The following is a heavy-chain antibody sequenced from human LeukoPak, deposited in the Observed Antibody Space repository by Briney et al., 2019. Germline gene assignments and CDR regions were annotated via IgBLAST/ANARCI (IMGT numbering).Heavy chain of an antibody. Sequence: RGSLRLSCAASGFTFSSYSMNWVRQAPGKGLEWVSSISSSSSYIYYADSVKGRFTISRDNAKNSLYLQMNSLRAEDTAVYYCARDKLELGYCSSTSRYEGYWGQGTLVTVSS. CDR3: ARDKLELGYCSSTSRYEGY. J-gene: IGHJ4*02. CDR2: ISSSSSYI. D-gene: IGHD2-2*01. V-gene: IGHV3-21*01. CDR1: GFTFSSYS.